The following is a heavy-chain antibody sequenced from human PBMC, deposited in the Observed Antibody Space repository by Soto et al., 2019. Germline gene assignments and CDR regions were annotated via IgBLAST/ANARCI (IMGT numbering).Heavy chain of an antibody. CDR3: ARDLTTTPY. D-gene: IGHD1-1*01. V-gene: IGHV3-74*01. CDR1: GFTFSSYG. J-gene: IGHJ4*02. CDR2: ISGDGSST. Sequence: PGGSLRLSCAASGFTFSSYGMSWVRQAPGKGLVWVSRISGDGSSTNYADSVKGRFTISRDNAKNTLYLQMNSLTAEDTAVYYCARDLTTTPYWGQGTLVTVSS.